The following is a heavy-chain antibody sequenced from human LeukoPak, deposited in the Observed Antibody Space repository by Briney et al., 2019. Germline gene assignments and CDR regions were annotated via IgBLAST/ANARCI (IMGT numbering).Heavy chain of an antibody. V-gene: IGHV3-66*01. J-gene: IGHJ4*02. CDR1: GFTVSTNY. CDR2: IYSGGRT. D-gene: IGHD6-19*01. CDR3: ARVFYSSGYFDY. Sequence: PGGSLRLSCAASGFTVSTNYMSWVRQAPGKGLEWVSVIYSGGRTYYADSVKGRFTISRDNSKNTLYLQMNSLRAEDTAVYYCARVFYSSGYFDYWGQGTLVTVSS.